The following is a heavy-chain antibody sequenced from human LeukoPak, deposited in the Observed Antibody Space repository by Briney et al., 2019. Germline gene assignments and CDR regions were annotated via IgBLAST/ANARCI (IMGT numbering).Heavy chain of an antibody. D-gene: IGHD3-10*01. J-gene: IGHJ6*02. Sequence: GGSLRLSCAASGFTFSSYWMHWVRQAPGKGLVWVSRINSDGSSTSYADSVKGRFTISRDNAKNTQYLQMNSLRAEDTAVYYCARELITMVRGVDYYYGMDVWGQGTTVTVSS. CDR3: ARELITMVRGVDYYYGMDV. CDR1: GFTFSSYW. V-gene: IGHV3-74*01. CDR2: INSDGSST.